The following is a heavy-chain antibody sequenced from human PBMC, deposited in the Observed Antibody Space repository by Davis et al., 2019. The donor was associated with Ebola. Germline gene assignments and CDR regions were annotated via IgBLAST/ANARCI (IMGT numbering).Heavy chain of an antibody. CDR2: IKEDGGEK. J-gene: IGHJ4*02. D-gene: IGHD6-19*01. Sequence: GGSLRLSCAASGFIFSNYWMSWVRQAPGKGPEWVAIIKEDGGEKYYVDSVKGRFTISRDNAKNSLYLQMNSLRDEDTAVYYCARGGAVAGNYYFDYWGQGTLVTVSS. CDR3: ARGGAVAGNYYFDY. CDR1: GFIFSNYW. V-gene: IGHV3-7*01.